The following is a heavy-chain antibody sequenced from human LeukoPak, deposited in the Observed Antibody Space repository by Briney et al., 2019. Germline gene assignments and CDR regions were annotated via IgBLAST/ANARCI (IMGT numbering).Heavy chain of an antibody. V-gene: IGHV4-34*01. CDR2: INHSGST. Sequence: KPSETLSLTCAVYGGSFSGYYWSWIRQPPEKGLEWIGEINHSGSTNYNPSLKSRVTISVDTSKNQFSLKLSSVTAADTAVYYCARRPPNWSWSGFHYWGQGTLVTVSS. J-gene: IGHJ4*02. CDR3: ARRPPNWSWSGFHY. D-gene: IGHD3-3*01. CDR1: GGSFSGYY.